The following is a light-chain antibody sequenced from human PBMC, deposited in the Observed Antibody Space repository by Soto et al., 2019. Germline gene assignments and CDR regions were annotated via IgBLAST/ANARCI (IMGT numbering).Light chain of an antibody. Sequence: EIVLTQSPGTLSLSPGERATLSCRASQSVSNNYLAWYQQKPGQAPRLLIYDASNRATGIPARFSGSGSVTIFTLTISSLEAEDVAVYCYQQRSNWATFGPGTKVDIK. CDR1: QSVSNNY. CDR3: QQRSNWAT. CDR2: DAS. V-gene: IGKV3-11*01. J-gene: IGKJ3*01.